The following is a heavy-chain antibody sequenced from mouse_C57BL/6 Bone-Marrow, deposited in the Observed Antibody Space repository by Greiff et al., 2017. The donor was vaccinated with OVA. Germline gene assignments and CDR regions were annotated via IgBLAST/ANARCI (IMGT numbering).Heavy chain of an antibody. J-gene: IGHJ1*03. CDR3: ARRGPYWYFDV. Sequence: QVQLQQPGAELVKPGASVKLSCKASGYTFTSYWMQWVKQRPGQGLEWIGEIDPSDSYTNYNQKFKGKATLTVDTSSSTAYMQRSSLTSEDSAVYYCARRGPYWYFDVWGTGTTVTVSS. CDR2: IDPSDSYT. V-gene: IGHV1-50*01. CDR1: GYTFTSYW.